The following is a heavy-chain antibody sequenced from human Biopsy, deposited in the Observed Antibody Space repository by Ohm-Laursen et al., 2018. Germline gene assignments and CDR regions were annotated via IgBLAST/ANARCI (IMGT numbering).Heavy chain of an antibody. D-gene: IGHD6-19*01. V-gene: IGHV4-59*01. J-gene: IGHJ4*02. Sequence: LSLTCTVSGASFIGDYWSWIRQSPGRGLEWIGSISEGGSTYYNPSLRGRVTISVDASKNQFSLKLDSVTAADTAVYYCARGMRSSGWPFFDYWGQGILVTVSS. CDR1: GASFIGDY. CDR2: ISEGGST. CDR3: ARGMRSSGWPFFDY.